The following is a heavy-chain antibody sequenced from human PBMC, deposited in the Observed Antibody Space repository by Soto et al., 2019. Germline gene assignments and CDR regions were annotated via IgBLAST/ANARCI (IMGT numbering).Heavy chain of an antibody. CDR3: ARGLAVRGSYGLDV. CDR2: IYHNGIT. Sequence: QLQLQESGPGLVKPSQTLSLTCAVSGASISRGGSSWSWIRQAPGTGLEWIGYIYHNGITNYNPSLKSRVTISVDKSQNQFSLSLNFVTVADTAVYYCARGLAVRGSYGLDVWGQGTTVTVSS. D-gene: IGHD3-10*01. V-gene: IGHV4-30-2*01. CDR1: GASISRGGSS. J-gene: IGHJ6*02.